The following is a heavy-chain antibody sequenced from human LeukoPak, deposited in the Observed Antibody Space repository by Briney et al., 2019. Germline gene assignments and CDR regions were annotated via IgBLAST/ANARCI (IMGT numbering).Heavy chain of an antibody. CDR3: ARDHSSSCQLFDY. J-gene: IGHJ4*02. CDR2: MNPNSGNT. Sequence: GASVKVSCKASGYTFTSYDINWVRQATGQGLEWMGWMNPNSGNTGYAQKFQGRVTMTRNTSISTAYMELSSLRSEDTAVYYCARDHSSSCQLFDYWGQGTLVTVSS. V-gene: IGHV1-8*01. CDR1: GYTFTSYD. D-gene: IGHD6-13*01.